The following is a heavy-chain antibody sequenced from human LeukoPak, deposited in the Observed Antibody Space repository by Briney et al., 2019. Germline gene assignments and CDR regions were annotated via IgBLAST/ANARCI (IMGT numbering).Heavy chain of an antibody. D-gene: IGHD6-13*01. CDR2: IKQDGSEI. Sequence: PRGSLRLSCAASGFTFSSHWVAWLRQAPEKGQEWVANIKQDGSEIYYVDSVKGRFTISRDNAKNSLYLQMNSLRAEDTAVYFCARWRTSNWSEFDYWGQGTLVTVSS. J-gene: IGHJ4*02. CDR1: GFTFSSHW. V-gene: IGHV3-7*05. CDR3: ARWRTSNWSEFDY.